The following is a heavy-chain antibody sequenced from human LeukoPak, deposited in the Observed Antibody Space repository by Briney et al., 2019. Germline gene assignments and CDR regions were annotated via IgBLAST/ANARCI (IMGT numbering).Heavy chain of an antibody. Sequence: SETLSLTCTVSGGSISSYYWSWIRQPPGKGLEWIGYIYYSGSTNYNPSLKGRVTISVDTSKNQFSLKLSSVTAADTAVYYCARVNYDFLTGFEQGYYFDYWGQGTLVTVSS. CDR3: ARVNYDFLTGFEQGYYFDY. CDR2: IYYSGST. J-gene: IGHJ4*02. V-gene: IGHV4-59*01. CDR1: GGSISSYY. D-gene: IGHD3-9*01.